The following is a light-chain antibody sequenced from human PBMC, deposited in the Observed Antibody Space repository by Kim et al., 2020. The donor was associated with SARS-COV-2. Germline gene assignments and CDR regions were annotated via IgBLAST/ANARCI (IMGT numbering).Light chain of an antibody. CDR2: KAS. CDR1: QSISTW. J-gene: IGKJ1*01. CDR3: QQYNSYWT. V-gene: IGKV1-5*03. Sequence: DIQMTQSPSTLSASVGDRVTITCRASQSISTWLAWYQQKPGRAPNLLIYKASNLQSVFPSRFSGSGSGIEFTLTITSLQPDDFATYYCQQYNSYWTLGQGTKVDIK.